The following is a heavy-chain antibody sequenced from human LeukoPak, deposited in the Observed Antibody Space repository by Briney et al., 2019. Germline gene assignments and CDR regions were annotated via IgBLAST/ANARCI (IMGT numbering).Heavy chain of an antibody. CDR1: GFTFSAYP. CDR3: ARDYRDLSQWFGDPNRSMHV. CDR2: ISYDGNNK. D-gene: IGHD3-10*01. J-gene: IGHJ6*03. Sequence: GRSLRLSCAASGFTFSAYPIHWVRQAPGKGLEWVAVISYDGNNKYYADSVKGRFTISRDNSKNTLFLQTNSLRADDTAVYYCARDYRDLSQWFGDPNRSMHVWGKGTTVTVSS. V-gene: IGHV3-30*04.